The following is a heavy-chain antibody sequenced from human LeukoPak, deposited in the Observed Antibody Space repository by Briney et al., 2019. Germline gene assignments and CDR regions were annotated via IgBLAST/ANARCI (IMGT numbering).Heavy chain of an antibody. D-gene: IGHD2-15*01. CDR3: ARDLAAGGGSSPYYFDY. J-gene: IGHJ4*02. V-gene: IGHV4-39*07. CDR2: IYYSGST. Sequence: PSETLSLTCTVSGGSISSSSYYWGWIRQPPGKGLEWIGSIYYSGSTYYNPSLKSRVTISVDTSKNQFSLKLSSVTAADTAVYYCARDLAAGGGSSPYYFDYWGVGTLVTVSS. CDR1: GGSISSSSYY.